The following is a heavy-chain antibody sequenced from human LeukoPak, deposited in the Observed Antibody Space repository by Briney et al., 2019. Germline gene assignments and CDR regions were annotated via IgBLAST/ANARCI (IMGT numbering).Heavy chain of an antibody. CDR2: ISGNGLGT. CDR3: AKDANYFDSGSYLIPFDF. V-gene: IGHV3-23*01. CDR1: GFTFSRNA. D-gene: IGHD1-26*01. J-gene: IGHJ4*02. Sequence: GGSLRLSCAVSGFTFSRNAMNWVRQAPGKGLEWVASISGNGLGTYYADSVKGRFNISRDNSKNTLYLHMESLRTEDTAVHYCAKDANYFDSGSYLIPFDFWGQGTRVTVSS.